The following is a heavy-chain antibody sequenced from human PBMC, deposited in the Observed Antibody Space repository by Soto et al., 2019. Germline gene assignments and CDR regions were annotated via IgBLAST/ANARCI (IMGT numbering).Heavy chain of an antibody. D-gene: IGHD5-12*01. Sequence: GGSLRLSCTPSGFTFGDYAMSWVRQAPGKGLEWVGFIRSKNDSEDREYAASVQGRITILRDASENTDYLQKKKLKTEDTDLYFCTRGAGDGNNYGAFDTWGQGTMVTVSS. CDR2: IRSKNDSEDR. CDR3: TRGAGDGNNYGAFDT. J-gene: IGHJ3*02. V-gene: IGHV3-49*04. CDR1: GFTFGDYA.